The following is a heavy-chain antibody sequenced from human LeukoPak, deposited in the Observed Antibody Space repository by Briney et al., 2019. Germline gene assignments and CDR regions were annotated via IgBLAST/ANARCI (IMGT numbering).Heavy chain of an antibody. CDR2: FDPEDGET. CDR3: ASSTLDYYDSSGYYWGGY. Sequence: GASVKVSCKVSGYTLTELSMHWVRQAPGKGLEWMGGFDPEDGETIYAQKFQGRVTMTEDTSTDTAYMELSSLRSEDKAVYYCASSTLDYYDSSGYYWGGYWGQGTLVTVSS. CDR1: GYTLTELS. V-gene: IGHV1-24*01. J-gene: IGHJ4*02. D-gene: IGHD3-22*01.